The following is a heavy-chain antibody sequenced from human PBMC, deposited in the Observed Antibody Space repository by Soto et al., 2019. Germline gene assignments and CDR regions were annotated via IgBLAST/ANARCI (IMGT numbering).Heavy chain of an antibody. CDR1: GDSVSSNSAA. CDR3: ARVPAPVDTAMARFDY. CDR2: TYYRSKWYN. D-gene: IGHD5-18*01. J-gene: IGHJ4*02. Sequence: SQTLSLTCAISGDSVSSNSAAWNWIRQSPSRGLEWLGRTYYRSKWYNDYAVSVKSRITINPDTSKNQFSLQLNSVTPEDTAVYYCARVPAPVDTAMARFDYWGQGTLVTVSS. V-gene: IGHV6-1*01.